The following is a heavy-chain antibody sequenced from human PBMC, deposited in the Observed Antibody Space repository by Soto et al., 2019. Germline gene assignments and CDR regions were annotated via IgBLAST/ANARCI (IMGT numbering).Heavy chain of an antibody. CDR3: SGCSGGACHKNYGMDV. CDR2: ISPSSGHI. V-gene: IGHV3-21*06. CDR1: GFTFSSCT. J-gene: IGHJ6*02. Sequence: EVHLVESGGGLVKPGGSLRLSCAVSGFTFSSCTMNWVRQAPGKGLEWVSSISPSSGHIYYADSVKGRFTISIDNAKNSLFLQMNSLRGEDTALYYFSGCSGGACHKNYGMDVWGQGTTVTVSS. D-gene: IGHD2-15*01.